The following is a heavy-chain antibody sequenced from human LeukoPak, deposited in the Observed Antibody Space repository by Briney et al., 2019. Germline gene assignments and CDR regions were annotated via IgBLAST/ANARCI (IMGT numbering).Heavy chain of an antibody. J-gene: IGHJ4*02. D-gene: IGHD1-7*01. V-gene: IGHV4-59*01. CDR3: AAGNYYFDY. CDR2: IYYSGST. Sequence: SETLSLTCTVSGGFISNYYWSWIRQPPGKGLECIEYIYYSGSTNYHPSLKSRVTMSVDTSKNQFSLKLSSVTAADTAVYYFAAGNYYFDYWGQGTLVTVSS. CDR1: GGFISNYY.